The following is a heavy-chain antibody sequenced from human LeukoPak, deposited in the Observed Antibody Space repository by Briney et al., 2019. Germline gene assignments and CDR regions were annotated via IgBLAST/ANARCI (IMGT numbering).Heavy chain of an antibody. CDR3: ARQYYYGSGTDY. V-gene: IGHV4-39*01. Sequence: SETLSLTCTVSGGSISSSSYYWGWIRQPPGKGLEWIGSIYYSGSTYYNPSLKSRVTISVDTSKNQFSLKLSSVTAADTAVYYSARQYYYGSGTDYWGQGTLVTVSS. CDR1: GGSISSSSYY. CDR2: IYYSGST. J-gene: IGHJ4*02. D-gene: IGHD3-10*01.